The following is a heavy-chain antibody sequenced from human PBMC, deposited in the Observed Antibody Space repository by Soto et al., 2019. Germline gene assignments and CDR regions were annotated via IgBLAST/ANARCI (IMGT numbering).Heavy chain of an antibody. V-gene: IGHV4-59*01. CDR3: ARVRQLLGSGGSWYYFDY. Sequence: PAGTLSLTCTASGGSISSYDLSWIRQPPGKGLEWVGDVYDSGSTNDNPSLKRGVSITLNKSKNQFVSKRSSRTGADTAVYYCARVRQLLGSGGSWYYFDYWGQGTLVTVSS. D-gene: IGHD2-15*01. CDR2: VYDSGST. J-gene: IGHJ4*02. CDR1: GGSISSYD.